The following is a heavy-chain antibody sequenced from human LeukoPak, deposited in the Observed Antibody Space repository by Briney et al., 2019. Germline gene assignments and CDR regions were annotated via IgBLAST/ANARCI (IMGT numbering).Heavy chain of an antibody. D-gene: IGHD4-17*01. CDR2: IYYSGST. CDR1: GGSISSYY. Sequence: PSETLSLTCTVSGGSISSYYWSWIRQPPGKGLEWIGYIYYSGSTNYNPSLKSRVTISVDTSKNQFSLKLSSVTAADTAVYYCARDRRATVTTVPEDWGQGTLVTVSS. V-gene: IGHV4-59*01. CDR3: ARDRRATVTTVPED. J-gene: IGHJ4*02.